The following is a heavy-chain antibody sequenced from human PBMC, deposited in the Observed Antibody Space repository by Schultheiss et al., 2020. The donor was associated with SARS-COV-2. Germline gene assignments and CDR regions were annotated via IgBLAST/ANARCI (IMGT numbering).Heavy chain of an antibody. J-gene: IGHJ4*02. CDR2: IIPILGIA. D-gene: IGHD1-26*01. CDR3: ARGSGSYRPFDY. CDR1: GGTFSSYT. V-gene: IGHV1-69*02. Sequence: SVKVSCKASGGTFSSYTISWVRQAPGQGLEWMGRIIPILGIANYAQKFQGRVTMTTDTSTSTAYMELRSLRSDDTAVYYCARGSGSYRPFDYWGQGTLVTVSS.